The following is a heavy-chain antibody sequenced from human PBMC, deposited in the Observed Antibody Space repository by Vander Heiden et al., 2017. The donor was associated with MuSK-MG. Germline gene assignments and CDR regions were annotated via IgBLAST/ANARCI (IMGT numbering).Heavy chain of an antibody. CDR3: ARLRGYSYGYADY. CDR1: GFTFSSSS. Sequence: EVQLVESGGALVQPGGSLRLSCPASGFTFSSSSMNWVRQAQGKGLEWVSYSSNSSRTIDYEDSVKGRFTISRDNAKNSLYLQMNSLRAEDTAVYYCARLRGYSYGYADYWGQGSLVTVSS. V-gene: IGHV3-48*01. CDR2: SSNSSRTI. J-gene: IGHJ4*02. D-gene: IGHD5-18*01.